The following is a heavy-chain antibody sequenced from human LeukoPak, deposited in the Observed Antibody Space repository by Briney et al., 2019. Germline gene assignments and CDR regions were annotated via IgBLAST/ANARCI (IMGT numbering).Heavy chain of an antibody. Sequence: GGSLRLSCAASGFTVSSNYMSWVRQAPGKGLEWVSVIYSGGSTYYADSVKGRFTISRDNSKNTLYLQMNSLRFEDTAVYYCAKDRNPYGSGSYYQDYWGQGTLVTVSS. CDR2: IYSGGST. V-gene: IGHV3-66*01. CDR1: GFTVSSNY. D-gene: IGHD3-10*01. J-gene: IGHJ4*02. CDR3: AKDRNPYGSGSYYQDY.